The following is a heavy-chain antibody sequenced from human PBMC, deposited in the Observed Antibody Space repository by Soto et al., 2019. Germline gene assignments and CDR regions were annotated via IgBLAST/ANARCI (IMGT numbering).Heavy chain of an antibody. CDR1: GYTLTELS. CDR2: FDPEDGET. Sequence: QVQPVQSGAEVKKPGASVKVSCKVSGYTLTELSMHWVRQAPGKGLEWMGGFDPEDGETIYAQKFQGRVTMTEDTSTDTAYMELSSLRSEDTAVYYCATDLGYSSGWYHTGSRRTDWGQGTLVTVSS. J-gene: IGHJ4*02. D-gene: IGHD6-19*01. CDR3: ATDLGYSSGWYHTGSRRTD. V-gene: IGHV1-24*01.